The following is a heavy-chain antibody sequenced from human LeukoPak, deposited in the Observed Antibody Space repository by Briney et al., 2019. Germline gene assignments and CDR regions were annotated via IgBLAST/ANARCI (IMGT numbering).Heavy chain of an antibody. CDR3: ARDYVHYDYVWGSYRLKY. J-gene: IGHJ4*02. CDR1: GYTYTGYY. D-gene: IGHD3-16*02. Sequence: SVTVSCKSCGYTYTGYYMHGVRQPRAQGLEWMGWINPNSGGTNYAQKFQGRVTMTRATSISTDYMELSRLRSDATAVYYCARDYVHYDYVWGSYRLKYWGEGTLVTVSS. V-gene: IGHV1-2*02. CDR2: INPNSGGT.